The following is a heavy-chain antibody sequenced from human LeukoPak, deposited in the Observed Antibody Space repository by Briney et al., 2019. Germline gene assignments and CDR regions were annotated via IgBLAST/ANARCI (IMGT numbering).Heavy chain of an antibody. J-gene: IGHJ5*02. CDR1: GFTFDDYA. Sequence: PGRSLRLSCAASGFTFDDYAMHWVRQAPGKGLEWVSGISWNSGSIGYADSVKGRFTISRDNAKNSLYLQMNSLRAEDTAVYYCAKDKASGYSGSYNGADWFDPWGQGTLVTVSS. D-gene: IGHD1-26*01. CDR3: AKDKASGYSGSYNGADWFDP. CDR2: ISWNSGSI. V-gene: IGHV3-9*01.